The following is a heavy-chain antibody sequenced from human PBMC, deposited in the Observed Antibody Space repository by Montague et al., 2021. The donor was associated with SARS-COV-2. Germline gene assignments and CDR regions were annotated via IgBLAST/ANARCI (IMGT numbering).Heavy chain of an antibody. D-gene: IGHD3-10*01. CDR2: INHSGST. Sequence: SETLSLTCAVYGGSFSGYYWSWIRQPPGKGLEWIGEINHSGSTNYNPSLKSRVTISVDTSKNQFSLTLSSVTAADTAVYYCAIPMVRGFSCDFDIWGQGTMVTVSS. CDR1: GGSFSGYY. V-gene: IGHV4-34*01. J-gene: IGHJ3*02. CDR3: AIPMVRGFSCDFDI.